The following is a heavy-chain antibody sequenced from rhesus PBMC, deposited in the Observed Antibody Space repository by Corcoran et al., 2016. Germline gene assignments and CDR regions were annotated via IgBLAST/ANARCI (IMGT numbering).Heavy chain of an antibody. CDR3: ARVGGWTEYFEF. CDR2: IYGSGGGT. CDR1: GGSISDDYY. D-gene: IGHD6-31*01. V-gene: IGHV4-106*01. Sequence: QVQLQESGPGLVKPSETLSLTCAVSGGSISDDYYWSWIRQPPGKGLECIGYIYGSGGGTNYNPSLKNLVTISIDTSKNQFSLKLSSVTAADTAVYYCARVGGWTEYFEFWGQGALVTVSS. J-gene: IGHJ1*01.